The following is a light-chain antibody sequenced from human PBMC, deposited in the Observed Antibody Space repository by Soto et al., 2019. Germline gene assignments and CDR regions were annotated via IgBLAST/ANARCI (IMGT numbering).Light chain of an antibody. CDR2: DAY. CDR1: QSVSSY. Sequence: EIVLTQSPATLSLSPGERATLSCTASQSVSSYLAWYQQKPGQAPRLLIYDAYNRAPDIPARFSGSRSGTHFTLTISRLERDDFAVYFCQQRNSWPHTFGQWTKLEIK. J-gene: IGKJ2*01. CDR3: QQRNSWPHT. V-gene: IGKV3-11*01.